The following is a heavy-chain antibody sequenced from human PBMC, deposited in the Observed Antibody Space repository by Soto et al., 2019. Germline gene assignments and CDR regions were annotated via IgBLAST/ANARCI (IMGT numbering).Heavy chain of an antibody. Sequence: PVGSLRLSCVASGFTFSMNSMNWVRQAPGKGLEWVSSISSSSSFIYYADSLKGRFTVSRDNAKNSLYLVINSLRAEDTAVYYCAKDSYDSSSYSMDYWGTGTLVTVSS. D-gene: IGHD3-22*01. CDR2: ISSSSSFI. CDR1: GFTFSMNS. J-gene: IGHJ4*02. CDR3: AKDSYDSSSYSMDY. V-gene: IGHV3-21*01.